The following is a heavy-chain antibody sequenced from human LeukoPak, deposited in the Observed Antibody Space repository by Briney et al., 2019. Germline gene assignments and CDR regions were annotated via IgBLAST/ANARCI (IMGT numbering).Heavy chain of an antibody. J-gene: IGHJ4*02. CDR3: ARALDYGGNRPFDY. Sequence: SETLSLTCAVYGGSFSGYYRSWIRQPPGKGLEWIGEINHSGSTNYNPSLKSRVTISVDTSMNQFSLKLSSVTAADTAVYYCARALDYGGNRPFDYWGQGTLVTVSS. CDR2: INHSGST. V-gene: IGHV4-34*01. CDR1: GGSFSGYY. D-gene: IGHD4-23*01.